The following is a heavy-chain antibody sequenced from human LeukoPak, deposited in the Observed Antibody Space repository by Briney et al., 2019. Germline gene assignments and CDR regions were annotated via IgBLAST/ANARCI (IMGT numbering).Heavy chain of an antibody. CDR1: GLTFNTYW. CDR3: VTGHYDSRMYFDL. D-gene: IGHD3-16*01. CDR2: IKFDGSLA. J-gene: IGHJ2*01. V-gene: IGHV3-74*01. Sequence: GGSLRLSCGASGLTFNTYWIHWVRQAPGKGLVWVSQIKFDGSLASYADSVKGRFTISRDNTKNTLYPQMNSLGTEDTAAYYCVTGHYDSRMYFDLWGRGTLVIVSS.